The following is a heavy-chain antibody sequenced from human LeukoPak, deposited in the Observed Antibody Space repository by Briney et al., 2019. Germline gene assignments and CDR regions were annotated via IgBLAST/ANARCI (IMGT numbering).Heavy chain of an antibody. Sequence: PGGSLRLSCAASGFTFSSYAMSWVRQAPGKGLEWVSAISGSGGSTYYADSVKGRFTISRDNSKNTLYLQMNSLRAEDTAVYYCAKGSILHEYFWSGYYSEPFDYWGQGTLVTVSS. J-gene: IGHJ4*02. CDR2: ISGSGGST. V-gene: IGHV3-23*01. CDR1: GFTFSSYA. CDR3: AKGSILHEYFWSGYYSEPFDY. D-gene: IGHD3-3*01.